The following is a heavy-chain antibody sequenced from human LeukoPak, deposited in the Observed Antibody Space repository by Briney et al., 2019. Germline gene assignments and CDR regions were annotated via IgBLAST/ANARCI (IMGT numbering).Heavy chain of an antibody. V-gene: IGHV4-30-4*07. CDR3: ARGGDSSGYEGRFDP. CDR2: IYYTGST. D-gene: IGHD3-22*01. CDR1: GLTVSSNC. J-gene: IGHJ5*02. Sequence: LRLSCAASGLTVSSNCMSWIRQPPGKGLEWIGYIYYTGSTYYNPSLKSRLTISLDTSKNQFSLKLSSVTAADTAVYYCARGGDSSGYEGRFDPWGQGTLVTVSS.